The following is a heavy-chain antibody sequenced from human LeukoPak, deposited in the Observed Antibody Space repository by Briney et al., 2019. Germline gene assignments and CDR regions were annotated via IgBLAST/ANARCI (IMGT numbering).Heavy chain of an antibody. V-gene: IGHV1-24*01. D-gene: IGHD3-3*01. CDR2: FGVEDGEI. CDR3: ATNRQIMILGVVIMPAFDI. CDR1: GYTLTQLS. J-gene: IGHJ3*02. Sequence: ASVKASCKVSGYTLTQLSVHWVRQAPGKGLEWMGGFGVEDGEIIYAQKFQGRVTMTEDTSTDTAYMELSSLRSEDTAVYYCATNRQIMILGVVIMPAFDIWGQGTMVTVSS.